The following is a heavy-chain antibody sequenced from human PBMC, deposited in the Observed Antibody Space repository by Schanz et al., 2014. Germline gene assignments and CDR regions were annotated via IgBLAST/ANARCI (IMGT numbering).Heavy chain of an antibody. J-gene: IGHJ3*01. V-gene: IGHV1-24*01. CDR1: GYTVSALA. D-gene: IGHD3-10*01. Sequence: QVQLLQSGSEVKKPGASVKVSCEISGYTVSALAMHWARQAPGKGLEWLGGFDVEDGETIYAQKFQGRVTMTEDTSTETAYMELSGLRSGDTAVYYCATNSPFRMVRGSNAFDAWGQGTMVTVSS. CDR2: FDVEDGET. CDR3: ATNSPFRMVRGSNAFDA.